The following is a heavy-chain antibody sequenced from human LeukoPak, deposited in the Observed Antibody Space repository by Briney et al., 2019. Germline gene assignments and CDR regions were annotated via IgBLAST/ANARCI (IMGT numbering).Heavy chain of an antibody. CDR3: ARDRIVVVVAATLGYYYYYGMDV. CDR2: ISYDGSNK. V-gene: IGHV3-30-3*01. J-gene: IGHJ6*02. CDR1: GFTFSSYA. D-gene: IGHD2-15*01. Sequence: GGSLRLSCAASGFTFSSYAMHWVRQAPGKGLEWEAVISYDGSNKYYADSVKGRFTISRDNSKNTLYLQMNSLRAEDTAVYYCARDRIVVVVAATLGYYYYYGMDVWGQGTTVTVSS.